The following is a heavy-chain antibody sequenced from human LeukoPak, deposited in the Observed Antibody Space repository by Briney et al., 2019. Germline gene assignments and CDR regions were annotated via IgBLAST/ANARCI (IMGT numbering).Heavy chain of an antibody. CDR2: ISYDGSNK. Sequence: GGSLRLSCAASGFTFSSYGMHWVRQAPGKGLEWVAVISYDGSNKYYADSVKGRFTISRDNSKNTLYLQMNSLRAEDTAVYYCAKDLSYWGQGTLVTVSS. V-gene: IGHV3-30*18. CDR1: GFTFSSYG. D-gene: IGHD2/OR15-2a*01. J-gene: IGHJ4*02. CDR3: AKDLSY.